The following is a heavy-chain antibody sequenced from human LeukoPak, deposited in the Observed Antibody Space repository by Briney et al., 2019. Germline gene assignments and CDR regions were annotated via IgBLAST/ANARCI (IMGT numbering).Heavy chain of an antibody. Sequence: SETLSLTCAVYGGSFRDYYWSWIRQPPGKGLEWIGEINHSGSTKQNPSLKSRATISVDTSKNQFSLKLTSVTAADTAVYYCARQLTCDSGNSFDYWGQGNLVTVSS. CDR1: GGSFRDYY. CDR3: ARQLTCDSGNSFDY. D-gene: IGHD3-10*01. J-gene: IGHJ4*02. V-gene: IGHV4-34*04. CDR2: INHSGST.